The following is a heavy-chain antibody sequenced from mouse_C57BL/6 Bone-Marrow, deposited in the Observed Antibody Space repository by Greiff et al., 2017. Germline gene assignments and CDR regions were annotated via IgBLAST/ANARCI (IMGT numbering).Heavy chain of an antibody. J-gene: IGHJ2*01. V-gene: IGHV5-12*01. D-gene: IGHD2-3*01. Sequence: EVNLVESGGGLVQPGGSLKLSCAASGFTFSDYYMYWVRQTPEKRLEWVAYISNGGGSTYYPDTVKGRFTISRDNAKNTLYLQMSRLKSEDTAMYYCARQRDGYYFDYWGQGTTLTVSS. CDR1: GFTFSDYY. CDR2: ISNGGGST. CDR3: ARQRDGYYFDY.